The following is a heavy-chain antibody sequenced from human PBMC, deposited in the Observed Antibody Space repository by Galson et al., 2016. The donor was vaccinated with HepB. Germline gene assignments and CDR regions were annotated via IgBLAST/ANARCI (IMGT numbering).Heavy chain of an antibody. CDR3: AMQPGFYLGS. J-gene: IGHJ4*02. CDR1: GGSISSDNW. D-gene: IGHD1-14*01. V-gene: IGHV4-4*02. Sequence: ETLSLTCAVSGGSISSDNWWSWVRQPPGKGLAWIGEIFHRGTINYNPALKSRVTISLDESNNQFSLELNSVTAADKAVYYFAMQPGFYLGSWGQGTLVTVSS. CDR2: IFHRGTI.